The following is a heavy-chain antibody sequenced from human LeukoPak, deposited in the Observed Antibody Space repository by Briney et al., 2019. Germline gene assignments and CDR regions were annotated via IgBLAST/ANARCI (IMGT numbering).Heavy chain of an antibody. CDR1: GGSISSYY. CDR2: IYYSGST. J-gene: IGHJ6*03. V-gene: IGHV4-59*01. CDR3: ARGARYYDFWSDPALDYYYYMDV. Sequence: SETLSLTCTVSGGSISSYYWSWIRQPPGKGLEWIGYIYYSGSTNYNPSLKSRVTISVDTSKNQFSLKLSSVTAADTAVYYCARGARYYDFWSDPALDYYYYMDVWGKGTTVTVSS. D-gene: IGHD3-3*01.